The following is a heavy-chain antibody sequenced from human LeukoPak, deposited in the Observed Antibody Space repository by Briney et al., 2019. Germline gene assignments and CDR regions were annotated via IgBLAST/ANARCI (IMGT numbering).Heavy chain of an antibody. Sequence: PGGSLRLSCAASGFTFSNYGMNWVRQAPGKGLEWVSFTDTSGRYVYYGDSVKGRFTISRDNAENLLFLQMNGLRAEDTALYYCARGRSITLLRGVAMSDGFDIWGQGAMVAVSS. J-gene: IGHJ3*02. V-gene: IGHV3-21*06. CDR3: ARGRSITLLRGVAMSDGFDI. CDR1: GFTFSNYG. CDR2: TDTSGRYV. D-gene: IGHD3-10*01.